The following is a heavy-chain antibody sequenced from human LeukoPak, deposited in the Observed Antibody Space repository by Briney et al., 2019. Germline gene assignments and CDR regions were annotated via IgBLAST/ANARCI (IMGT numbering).Heavy chain of an antibody. D-gene: IGHD3-22*01. V-gene: IGHV1-69*06. CDR1: GGTFSSYA. Sequence: ASVKVSCKASGGTFSSYAISWVRQAPGQGLEWMGGIIPIFGTANYAQKFQGRVTITADKSTSTAYMELRSLRSDDTAVYYCARDLYYYDSSGYRGGSLDYWGQGTLVTVSS. CDR2: IIPIFGTA. J-gene: IGHJ4*02. CDR3: ARDLYYYDSSGYRGGSLDY.